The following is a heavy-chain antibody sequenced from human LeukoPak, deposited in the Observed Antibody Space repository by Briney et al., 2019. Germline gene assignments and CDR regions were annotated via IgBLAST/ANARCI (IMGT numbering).Heavy chain of an antibody. V-gene: IGHV4-61*02. J-gene: IGHJ4*02. CDR3: ARDQVDFWSGYRQV. D-gene: IGHD3-3*01. CDR1: GGSISSGSYY. CDR2: IYTSGST. Sequence: SETLSLTCTVSGGSISSGSYYWSWIRQPAGKGLEWIGRIYTSGSTNYNPSLKSRVTISVDTSKNQFSLKLSSVTVADTAVYYCARDQVDFWSGYRQVWGQGTLVTVSS.